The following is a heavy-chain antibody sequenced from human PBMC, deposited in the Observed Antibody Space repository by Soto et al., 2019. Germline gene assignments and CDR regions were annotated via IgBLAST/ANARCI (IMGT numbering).Heavy chain of an antibody. D-gene: IGHD4-17*01. J-gene: IGHJ5*02. Sequence: QITLKESGPTLVKPTQTLTLTCTFSGFSLSTSGVGVGWIRQPPGKALEWLALIYWDDDKRYSPSLKSRLTITTHPSKNQVVLTMTNMDPVDTATYYCAHRHGYGDEIRGGWFDPWGQGTLVTVSS. CDR2: IYWDDDK. CDR3: AHRHGYGDEIRGGWFDP. CDR1: GFSLSTSGVG. V-gene: IGHV2-5*02.